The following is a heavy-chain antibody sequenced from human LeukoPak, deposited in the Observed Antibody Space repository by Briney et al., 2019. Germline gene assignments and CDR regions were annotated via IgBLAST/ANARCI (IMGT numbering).Heavy chain of an antibody. Sequence: PGGSLSLSCAASRITFSSHWMTWVRQAPGKGLEWVANIKQDGSVKDFVDSVKGRFTISRDNAKNSLYLQMNSLRVEDTAVYYCARGSADSSSFAFDIWGQGTLVTVSS. V-gene: IGHV3-7*01. CDR2: IKQDGSVK. J-gene: IGHJ3*02. CDR3: ARGSADSSSFAFDI. CDR1: RITFSSHW. D-gene: IGHD6-13*01.